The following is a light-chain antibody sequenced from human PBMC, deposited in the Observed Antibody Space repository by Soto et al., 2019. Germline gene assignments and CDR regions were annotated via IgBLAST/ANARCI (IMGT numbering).Light chain of an antibody. CDR1: SSNIGAGYN. CDR2: ANS. Sequence: QSVLTQPPSVSGAPGQRVTISCTGSSSNIGAGYNVHWYQQLPGTAPKLLIYANSNRPSGVPDRFSGSKSGTSASLAITGLQAEDEADCYCQSYDSSLSGYVFGTGTKVTVL. J-gene: IGLJ1*01. CDR3: QSYDSSLSGYV. V-gene: IGLV1-40*01.